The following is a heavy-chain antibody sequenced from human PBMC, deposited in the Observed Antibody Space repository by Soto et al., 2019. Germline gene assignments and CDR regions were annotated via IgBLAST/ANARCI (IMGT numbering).Heavy chain of an antibody. CDR2: ISYDGSNK. Sequence: PGGSLRLSCAASGFTFSSYAMHWVRQAPGKGLEWVAVISYDGSNKYYADSVKGRFTISRDNSKNTLYLQMNSLRAEDTAVYYCASALRQDSSGWFDSWGQGTLVTVSS. V-gene: IGHV3-30-3*01. CDR1: GFTFSSYA. D-gene: IGHD6-19*01. J-gene: IGHJ5*01. CDR3: ASALRQDSSGWFDS.